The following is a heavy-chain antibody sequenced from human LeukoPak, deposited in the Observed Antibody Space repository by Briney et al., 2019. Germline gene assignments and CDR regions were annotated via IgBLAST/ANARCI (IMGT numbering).Heavy chain of an antibody. J-gene: IGHJ4*02. D-gene: IGHD3-10*01. V-gene: IGHV3-30*18. CDR2: VSYDGSNK. CDR1: GFTFSSFG. Sequence: PGGSLRLSCAASGFTFSSFGMHWVRQAPGKGLEWVAVVSYDGSNKYYAGSVKGRFTISRDNSKNTLYLQMNSLTTEDTAVYHCAKDQSILWFAFDYWGQGTLVTVSS. CDR3: AKDQSILWFAFDY.